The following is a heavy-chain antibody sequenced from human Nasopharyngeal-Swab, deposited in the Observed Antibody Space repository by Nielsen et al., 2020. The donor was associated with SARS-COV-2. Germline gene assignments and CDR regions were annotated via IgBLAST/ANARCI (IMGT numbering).Heavy chain of an antibody. J-gene: IGHJ4*02. V-gene: IGHV4-59*01. CDR3: AGAVAGTGWDY. CDR2: IYYSGST. Sequence: WSRQPPGKGPEWIGYIYYSGSTNYSPSLKSRVTISVDTSKNQFSLKLSSVTAAGTAVYYCAGAVAGTGWDYWGQGTLVTVSS. D-gene: IGHD6-13*01.